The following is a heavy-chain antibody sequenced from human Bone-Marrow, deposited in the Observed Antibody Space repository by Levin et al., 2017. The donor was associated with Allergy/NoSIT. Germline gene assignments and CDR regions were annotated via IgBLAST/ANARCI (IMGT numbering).Heavy chain of an antibody. CDR3: AREYDY. Sequence: QSGGSLRLSCAVSGFAVSSSYMSWVRQAPGKGLEWVSVIYSGGSSYFADSVKGRFTISRDNSKNTLYLQMNSLRAEDTAVYYCAREYDYWGQGTLVTVSS. V-gene: IGHV3-53*01. CDR1: GFAVSSSY. CDR2: IYSGGSS. J-gene: IGHJ4*02.